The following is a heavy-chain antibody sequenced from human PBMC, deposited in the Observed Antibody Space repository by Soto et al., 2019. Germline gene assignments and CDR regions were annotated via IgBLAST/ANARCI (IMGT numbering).Heavy chain of an antibody. CDR1: GFTFTKYG. J-gene: IGHJ4*02. CDR3: ARDKVGTAADF. CDR2: ITGSTGDT. Sequence: QVQLVQSGAEVKKPGASVKGSCKASGFTFTKYGISWVRQAPGQGLEMMGWITGSTGDTNYAQKFQNRLAMATDTSADAAYIERRRLRGDDTAVYYCARDKVGTAADFWGQGTLGTVAS. V-gene: IGHV1-18*01. D-gene: IGHD2-15*01.